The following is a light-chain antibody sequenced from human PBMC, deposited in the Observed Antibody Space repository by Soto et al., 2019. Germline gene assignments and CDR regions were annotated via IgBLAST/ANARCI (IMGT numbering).Light chain of an antibody. CDR3: QQSYSALFT. CDR2: AAS. V-gene: IGKV1-39*01. Sequence: DIQMTQSPSSLSASVGDRVTITCRASQRITTYLNWYQQKPGKAPKLLVYAASSLQSGVPSRFSGVGSGTDFTLTISSLQPEDFATYYCQQSYSALFTFGPGTKVDVK. CDR1: QRITTY. J-gene: IGKJ3*01.